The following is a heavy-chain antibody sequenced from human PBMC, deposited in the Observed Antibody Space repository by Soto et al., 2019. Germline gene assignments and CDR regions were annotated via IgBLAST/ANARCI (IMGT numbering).Heavy chain of an antibody. V-gene: IGHV4-59*08. CDR3: LRLDGYHHCSDF. J-gene: IGHJ4*02. CDR2: VYYSGST. CDR1: GGSISSHY. D-gene: IGHD5-12*01. Sequence: SETLSLTCTVSGGSISSHYWSWIRQPPGQGLEWIGYVYYSGSTNYNPSLKSRVTISVDTSKSQFSLRLSSVTAADTAVYFFLRLDGYHHCSDFWGQRALVTVS.